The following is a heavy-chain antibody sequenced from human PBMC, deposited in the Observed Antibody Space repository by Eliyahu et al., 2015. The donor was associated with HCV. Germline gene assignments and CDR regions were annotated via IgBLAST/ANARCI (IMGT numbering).Heavy chain of an antibody. CDR3: ARVRVRGYCSSTSCSGLEYFQH. Sequence: QVQLVQSGAEVKKPGASVKVSCKASGYTFTGYYMXWVRQAPGQGLEWMGWINPNSGGTNYAQKFQRRVTMTRDTSISTAYMELSRLRSDDTAVYYCARVRVRGYCSSTSCSGLEYFQHWGQGTLVTVSS. J-gene: IGHJ1*01. D-gene: IGHD2-2*01. CDR1: GYTFTGYY. V-gene: IGHV1-2*02. CDR2: INPNSGGT.